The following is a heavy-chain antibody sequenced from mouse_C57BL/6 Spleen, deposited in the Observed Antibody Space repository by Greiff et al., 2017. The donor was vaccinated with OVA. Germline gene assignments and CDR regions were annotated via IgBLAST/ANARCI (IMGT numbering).Heavy chain of an antibody. Sequence: VQGVESGAELVRPGASVTLSCKASGYTFTDYEMHWVKQTPVHGLEWIGAIDPETGGTAYNQKFKGKAILTADKSSSTAYMELRSLTSEDSAVYYCTRGYYDYERYFDYWGQGTTLTVSS. CDR1: GYTFTDYE. J-gene: IGHJ2*01. CDR3: TRGYYDYERYFDY. CDR2: IDPETGGT. V-gene: IGHV1-15*01. D-gene: IGHD2-4*01.